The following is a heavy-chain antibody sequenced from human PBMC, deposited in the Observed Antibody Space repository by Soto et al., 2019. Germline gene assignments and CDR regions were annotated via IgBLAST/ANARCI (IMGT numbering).Heavy chain of an antibody. CDR2: MYYGGTS. V-gene: IGHV4-59*08. CDR3: ARHLPCLTATNAFDI. D-gene: IGHD4-17*01. CDR1: GGSITTYY. J-gene: IGHJ3*02. Sequence: QVQLQESGPGLVKPSETLSLTCSVSGGSITTYYWTWIRQPPGKGLEWIGYMYYGGTSSYNPSLKNRVNLALDTSKHLSSLRLGSVTAVDTAVYYCARHLPCLTATNAFDIWGKRTMVTVSS.